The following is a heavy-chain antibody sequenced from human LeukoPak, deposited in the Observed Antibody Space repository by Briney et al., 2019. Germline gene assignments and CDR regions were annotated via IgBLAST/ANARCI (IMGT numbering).Heavy chain of an antibody. D-gene: IGHD6-6*01. V-gene: IGHV3-21*01. CDR1: GFTFSGYS. CDR2: ISSSSSSYI. Sequence: GGSLRLSCAASGFTFSGYSMNWVRQAPGKGLEWVSSISSSSSSYIYYADSVKGRFTISRDNAKNSLYLQMNSLRAEDTAVYYCARSIAAFAVASWGQGTLVTVSS. CDR3: ARSIAAFAVAS. J-gene: IGHJ5*01.